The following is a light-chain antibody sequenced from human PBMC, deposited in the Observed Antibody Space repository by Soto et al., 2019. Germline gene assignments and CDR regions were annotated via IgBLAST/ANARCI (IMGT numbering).Light chain of an antibody. Sequence: QSALTQPPSASGSPGQSVTISCTGTSSDVGGYNCVSWYQQHPGKAPKLMIYEVSKRPSGVPDRFSGSKSGNTASLTVSGLQAEDEADYYCSSYARSNTVVFGGGTKVTVL. V-gene: IGLV2-8*01. CDR1: SSDVGGYNC. CDR2: EVS. CDR3: SSYARSNTVV. J-gene: IGLJ2*01.